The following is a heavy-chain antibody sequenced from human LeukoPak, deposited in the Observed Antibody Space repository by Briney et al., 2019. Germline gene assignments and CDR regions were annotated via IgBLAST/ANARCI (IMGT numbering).Heavy chain of an antibody. Sequence: GSLRLSCAASGFTFSSYAMAWVRQPPGKGLEWIGEINHSGSTNYNPSLKSRVTISVDTSKNQFSLKLSSVTAADTAIYYCARARITMVRGVIIIRGGHFDSWGQGTLVTVSS. J-gene: IGHJ4*02. V-gene: IGHV4-34*01. D-gene: IGHD3-10*01. CDR3: ARARITMVRGVIIIRGGHFDS. CDR2: INHSGST. CDR1: GFTFSSYA.